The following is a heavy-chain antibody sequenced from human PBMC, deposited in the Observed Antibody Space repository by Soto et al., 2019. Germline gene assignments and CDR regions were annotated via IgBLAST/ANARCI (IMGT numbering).Heavy chain of an antibody. J-gene: IGHJ4*02. CDR2: ISGSGGST. CDR1: GFTFSSYA. Sequence: GGSLRLSCAASGFTFSSYAMSWVRQAPGKGLEWVSVISGSGGSTYYADSVKGRFTISRDNSKSTLYLQMNSLRAEDTAVYYCAKDIAPRGYYDSSGYYYRGPIDYWGQGTLVTVSS. V-gene: IGHV3-23*01. CDR3: AKDIAPRGYYDSSGYYYRGPIDY. D-gene: IGHD3-22*01.